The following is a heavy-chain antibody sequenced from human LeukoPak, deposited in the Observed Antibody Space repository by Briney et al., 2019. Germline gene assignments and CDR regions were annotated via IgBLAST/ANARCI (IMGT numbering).Heavy chain of an antibody. V-gene: IGHV5-51*01. J-gene: IGHJ4*02. CDR2: IYPGDSDT. CDR3: ARSAFLTGYSSSWTGGGYYFDY. CDR1: GYSFTSYW. D-gene: IGHD6-13*01. Sequence: PGESLKISCKGSGYSFTSYWIGWVRQMPGKGLEWMGIIYPGDSDTRYSPSFQGQVTISAGKPISTAYLQWSSLKASDTAMYYCARSAFLTGYSSSWTGGGYYFDYWGQGTLVTVSS.